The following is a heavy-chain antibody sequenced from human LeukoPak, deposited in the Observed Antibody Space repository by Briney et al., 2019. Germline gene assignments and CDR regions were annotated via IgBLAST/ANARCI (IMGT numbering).Heavy chain of an antibody. CDR1: GFTFSNYD. CDR3: ARSLRVRGVPDYMDV. D-gene: IGHD3-10*01. J-gene: IGHJ6*03. CDR2: IDTAGDT. V-gene: IGHV3-13*01. Sequence: GGSLRLSCAASGFTFSNYDMHWVRQATGKGLEWVSAIDTAGDTYYLGSVKGRFTISRDYSKNMLYLQMNSLGAEDTAVYYCARSLRVRGVPDYMDVWGKGTTVTISS.